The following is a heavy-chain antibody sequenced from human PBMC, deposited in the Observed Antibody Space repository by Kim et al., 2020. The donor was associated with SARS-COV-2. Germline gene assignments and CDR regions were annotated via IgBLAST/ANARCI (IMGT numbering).Heavy chain of an antibody. CDR1: GFTFSSYW. D-gene: IGHD6-19*01. Sequence: GGSLRLSCAASGFTFSSYWMHWVRQAPGKGLVWVSRINSDGSSTSYADSVKGRFTISRDNAKNTLYLQMNSLRAEDTAVYYCARCSSGWYAALGYYYGMDVWGQGTTVTVSS. CDR3: ARCSSGWYAALGYYYGMDV. CDR2: INSDGSST. V-gene: IGHV3-74*01. J-gene: IGHJ6*02.